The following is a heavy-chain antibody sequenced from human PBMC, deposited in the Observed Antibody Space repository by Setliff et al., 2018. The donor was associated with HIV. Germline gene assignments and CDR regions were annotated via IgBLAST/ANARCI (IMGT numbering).Heavy chain of an antibody. V-gene: IGHV3-30*02. Sequence: GGSLRLSCAASGFTFNNYGMHWVRLAPGKGLEWVAYIWFDGGNKYYADSVKGRFFISRDNSRNTLHLQMNSLRPDDTAVYHCARSPQGGYFDYWGQGTLVTVPQ. CDR2: IWFDGGNK. CDR3: ARSPQGGYFDY. J-gene: IGHJ4*03. CDR1: GFTFNNYG.